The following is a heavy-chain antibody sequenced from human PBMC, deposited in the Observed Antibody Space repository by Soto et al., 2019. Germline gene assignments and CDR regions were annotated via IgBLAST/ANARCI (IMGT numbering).Heavy chain of an antibody. D-gene: IGHD4-17*01. CDR1: GGSISSNNYY. CDR3: ARLTSVTTRFAF. J-gene: IGHJ4*02. CDR2: IYYSEIT. V-gene: IGHV4-39*01. Sequence: TSETLSLTCTVSGGSISSNNYYWGWVRQPPGKGLEWIGSIYYSEITYYNPSLKSRVTISVDTSKNQFSLKLNSVTAADTAVYYCARLTSVTTRFAFWGRGTLVTVSS.